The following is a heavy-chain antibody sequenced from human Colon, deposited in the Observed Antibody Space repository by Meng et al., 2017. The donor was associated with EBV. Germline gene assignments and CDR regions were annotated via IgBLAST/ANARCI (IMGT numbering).Heavy chain of an antibody. J-gene: IGHJ4*02. Sequence: QVQLQESGPGRVKPSGTLSLTCVVSGGSISSSYWWTWVRQSPGKGLEWIGEMYHSGTTNYNPSLKSRVTISMGKSNNQLSLKLNSVTAADTAVYYCATQESRDGHNPYWGQGTLGTVAS. D-gene: IGHD5-24*01. V-gene: IGHV4-4*02. CDR1: GGSISSSYW. CDR3: ATQESRDGHNPY. CDR2: MYHSGTT.